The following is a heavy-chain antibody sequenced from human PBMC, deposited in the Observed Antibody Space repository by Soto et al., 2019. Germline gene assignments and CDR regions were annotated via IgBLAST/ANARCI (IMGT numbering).Heavy chain of an antibody. Sequence: EVQLVESGGGLVKPGGSLRLSCAASGFTFSSYSMNWVRQAPGKGLEWVSSISSSSSYIYYADSVKGLFTISRGNAKNSLYLQMNSLRAEDTAVYYCARDWRDTAEFDYWGQGTLVTVSS. CDR1: GFTFSSYS. J-gene: IGHJ4*02. CDR3: ARDWRDTAEFDY. V-gene: IGHV3-21*01. CDR2: ISSSSSYI. D-gene: IGHD5-18*01.